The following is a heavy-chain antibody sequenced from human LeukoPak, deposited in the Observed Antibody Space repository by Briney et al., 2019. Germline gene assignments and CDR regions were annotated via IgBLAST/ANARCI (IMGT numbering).Heavy chain of an antibody. CDR2: INHSGYT. Sequence: SETLSLTCAVSGVPFSNYYWSWIRQSPGKGLEWIGEINHSGYTNYNPSLKSRVTMSIDTSKNQFSLTLTSVTAADAGVYYCTRAVAGHPDWGQGTLVTVSS. V-gene: IGHV4-34*01. CDR1: GVPFSNYY. J-gene: IGHJ4*02. CDR3: TRAVAGHPD. D-gene: IGHD6-19*01.